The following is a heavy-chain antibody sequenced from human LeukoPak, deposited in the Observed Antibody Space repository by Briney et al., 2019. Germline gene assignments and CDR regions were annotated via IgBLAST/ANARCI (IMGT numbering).Heavy chain of an antibody. CDR1: GGTFSNHA. CDR2: IIPIFGTA. CDR3: ARAHRQLERLGRYYFDY. J-gene: IGHJ4*02. D-gene: IGHD1-1*01. V-gene: IGHV1-69*13. Sequence: PEASVKVSCKASGGTFSNHAVSWVRQAPGQGLEWMGGIIPIFGTANYAQKFQGRVTITADESTSTAYMELSSLRSEDTAVYYCARAHRQLERLGRYYFDYWGQGTLVTVSS.